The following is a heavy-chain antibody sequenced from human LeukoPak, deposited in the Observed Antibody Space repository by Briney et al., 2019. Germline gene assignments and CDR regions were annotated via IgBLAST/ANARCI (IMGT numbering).Heavy chain of an antibody. CDR3: AKGGYSIAAYYYYYYMDV. D-gene: IGHD6-25*01. Sequence: PGGSLRLSCAASGFTFSSYAMSWVRQAPGKGLEWVSAISGRGGSTYYADSVKGRFTISRDNSKNTLYLQMNSLRAEDTAVYYCAKGGYSIAAYYYYYYMDVWGKGTTVTVSS. V-gene: IGHV3-23*01. CDR1: GFTFSSYA. J-gene: IGHJ6*03. CDR2: ISGRGGST.